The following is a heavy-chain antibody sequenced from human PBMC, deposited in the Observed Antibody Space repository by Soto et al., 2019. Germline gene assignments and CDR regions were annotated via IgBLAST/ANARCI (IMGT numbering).Heavy chain of an antibody. CDR2: ISYDGSNK. Sequence: QVQLVESGGGVVQPGRSLRLSCVASGFSFSIYGMYWVRQAPGKGLEWVAAISYDGSNKYYVDSVRGRFTISRDNSKNTVYVQMNSLRAEDTAVYYCAKPYSGSPPKNFDYWGQGTLVTVSS. D-gene: IGHD1-26*01. CDR3: AKPYSGSPPKNFDY. V-gene: IGHV3-30*18. J-gene: IGHJ4*01. CDR1: GFSFSIYG.